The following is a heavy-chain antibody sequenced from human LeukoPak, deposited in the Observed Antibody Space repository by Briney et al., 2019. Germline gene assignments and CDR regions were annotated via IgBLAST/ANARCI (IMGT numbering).Heavy chain of an antibody. CDR2: ISGSGDTT. CDR3: AIEVGSFDY. D-gene: IGHD1-26*01. CDR1: GFTFSSFA. V-gene: IGHV3-23*01. J-gene: IGHJ4*02. Sequence: AGGSLRLSCAASGFTFSSFAMTWIRQAPGKGLEWVSVISGSGDTTYYADSVKGRFTMSRDNSRNTLFLQMNSLRVEDTAVYYCAIEVGSFDYWGQGTLVTVSS.